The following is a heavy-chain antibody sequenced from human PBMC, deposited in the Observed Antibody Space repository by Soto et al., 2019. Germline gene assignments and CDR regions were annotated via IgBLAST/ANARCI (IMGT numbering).Heavy chain of an antibody. D-gene: IGHD4-4*01. CDR2: IIPIFGTA. CDR3: ASAGEMATITTEYFQH. CDR1: GGTFSSYA. Sequence: QVQLVQSGAEVKKPGSSVKVSCKASGGTFSSYAISWVRQAPDKGFGWMGGIIPIFGTANYAQKFQGRVTITADESTSTAYMELSSLRSEDTAVYYCASAGEMATITTEYFQHWGQGTLVTVSS. J-gene: IGHJ1*01. V-gene: IGHV1-69*01.